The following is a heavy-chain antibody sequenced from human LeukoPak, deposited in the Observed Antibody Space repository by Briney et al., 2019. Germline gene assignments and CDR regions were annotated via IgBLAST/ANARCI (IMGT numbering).Heavy chain of an antibody. Sequence: SETLSLTCTVSGGSFSSGSYYWTWIRQPAGKGLEWIGRIYTSGNANYNPSLKSRVSISIDTSKNQFSLKLSSVTAADTAVYYCARVPPPNGVDPNGYYFDYWGQGTLVTVSS. V-gene: IGHV4-61*02. D-gene: IGHD2-15*01. CDR3: ARVPPPNGVDPNGYYFDY. CDR1: GGSFSSGSYY. CDR2: IYTSGNA. J-gene: IGHJ4*02.